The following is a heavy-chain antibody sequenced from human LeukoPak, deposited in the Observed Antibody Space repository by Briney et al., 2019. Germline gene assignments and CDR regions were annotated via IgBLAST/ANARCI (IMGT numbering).Heavy chain of an antibody. CDR1: GYTFTSYG. D-gene: IGHD6-19*01. CDR2: ISAYNGNT. CDR3: ARYSSGWYYFDY. Sequence: ASVKVSCKASGYTFTSYGISGVRQAPGQGLEWMGWISAYNGNTNYAQKLQGRVTMTTDTSTSTAYMELRSLRSDDTAVYYCARYSSGWYYFDYWGQGTLVTVSS. J-gene: IGHJ4*02. V-gene: IGHV1-18*01.